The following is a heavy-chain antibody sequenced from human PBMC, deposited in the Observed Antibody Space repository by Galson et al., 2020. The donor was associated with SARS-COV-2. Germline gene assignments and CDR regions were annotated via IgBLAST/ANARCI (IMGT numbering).Heavy chain of an antibody. J-gene: IGHJ6*02. CDR1: GGSISSGGYY. CDR2: IYYSGST. Sequence: SETLSLTCTVSGGSISSGGYYWSWIRQHPGKGLEWIGYIYYSGSTYYNPSLKSRVTISVDTSKNQFSLKLSSVTAADTAVYYCARDSPGADGMDVWGQGTTVTVSS. CDR3: ARDSPGADGMDV. V-gene: IGHV4-31*03.